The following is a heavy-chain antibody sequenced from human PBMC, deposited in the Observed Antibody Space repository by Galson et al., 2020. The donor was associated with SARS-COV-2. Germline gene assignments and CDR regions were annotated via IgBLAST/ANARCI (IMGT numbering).Heavy chain of an antibody. CDR2: IDSDGSSI. D-gene: IGHD3-3*01. J-gene: IGHJ4*02. CDR3: ARGDWSGHYLDS. CDR1: GFTFSRYW. Sequence: GGSLRLSCAASGFTFSRYWMHWVRQAPGKGLVWVSRIDSDGSSINYVDSVKGRFTISRDNAKNTLYVQINSLRAEDTAVYYCARGDWSGHYLDSWGQGTLVTVSS. V-gene: IGHV3-74*01.